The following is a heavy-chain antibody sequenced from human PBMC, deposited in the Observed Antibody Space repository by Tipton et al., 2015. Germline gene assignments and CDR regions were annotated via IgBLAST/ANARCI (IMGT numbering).Heavy chain of an antibody. V-gene: IGHV4-59*01. CDR3: ARARGRHGGLFDS. CDR2: IQYSGST. CDR1: GDSLSTYY. J-gene: IGHJ4*02. Sequence: TLSLTCTVSGDSLSTYYWSWIRQSPGKELEWIGYIQYSGSTNYNPSLKSRVTISVDTSKTQFSLEMRSVTATDTAVYYCARARGRHGGLFDSWGQGTLVTVSS. D-gene: IGHD4-23*01.